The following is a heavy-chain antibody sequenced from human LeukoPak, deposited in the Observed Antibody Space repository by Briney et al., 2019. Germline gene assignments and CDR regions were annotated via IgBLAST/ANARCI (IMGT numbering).Heavy chain of an antibody. CDR1: GLIFSSYA. CDR3: AKGTLLTGVCYFDF. D-gene: IGHD6-13*01. J-gene: IGHJ4*02. CDR2: ISGSGGTT. V-gene: IGHV3-23*01. Sequence: GGSLRLSCAASGLIFSSYAMTWLPPAPGKGLEWVSTISGSGGTTYYADYVKGRFTISRDNSKNTLYLQMNSLRAEDTAIYYCAKGTLLTGVCYFDFWGQGTLVTVSS.